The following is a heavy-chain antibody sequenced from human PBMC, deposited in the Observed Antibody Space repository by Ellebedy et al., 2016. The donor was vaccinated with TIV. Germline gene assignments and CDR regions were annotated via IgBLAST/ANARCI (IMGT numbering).Heavy chain of an antibody. J-gene: IGHJ6*02. V-gene: IGHV1-2*02. D-gene: IGHD3-10*01. Sequence: AASVKVSCKASGYTFTGYYMHWVRQAPGQGLEWMGWINPNSGGTNYAQKLQGRVTMTTDTSTSTAYMELRSLRSDDTAVYYCARSHGMVRGVSGYYYYGMDVWGQGTTVTVSS. CDR3: ARSHGMVRGVSGYYYYGMDV. CDR2: INPNSGGT. CDR1: GYTFTGYY.